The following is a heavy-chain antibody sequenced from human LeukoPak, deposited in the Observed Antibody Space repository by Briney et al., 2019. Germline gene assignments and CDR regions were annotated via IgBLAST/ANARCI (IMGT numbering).Heavy chain of an antibody. D-gene: IGHD3-3*01. CDR1: GFTFSSYG. CDR3: AKDLRFLEWGPVDY. V-gene: IGHV3-30*02. Sequence: GGSLRLSCAASGFTFSSYGMHWVRQAPGKGLEWVAFIRYDGSNKYYADSVKGRFTISRDNSKNTLYLQMNSLRAEDTAVYYCAKDLRFLEWGPVDYWRQGTLVTVSS. J-gene: IGHJ4*02. CDR2: IRYDGSNK.